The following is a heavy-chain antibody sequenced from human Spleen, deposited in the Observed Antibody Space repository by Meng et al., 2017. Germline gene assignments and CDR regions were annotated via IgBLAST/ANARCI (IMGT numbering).Heavy chain of an antibody. CDR2: IYYSGST. J-gene: IGHJ5*02. D-gene: IGHD3-10*01. V-gene: IGHV4-31*03. Sequence: QVQLQESGPGLVKPSQTLSLPCTVSGGSISSGDYYWSWIRQHSGKGLEWIGYIYYSGSTYYNPSLKSRVTISVDTSQKQFSLKLTSVTAADTAVYYCARGPFRGVMMSWGQGTLVTVSS. CDR3: ARGPFRGVMMS. CDR1: GGSISSGDYY.